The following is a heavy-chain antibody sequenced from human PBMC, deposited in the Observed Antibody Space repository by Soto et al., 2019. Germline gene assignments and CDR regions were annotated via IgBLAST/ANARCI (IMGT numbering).Heavy chain of an antibody. Sequence: ASVKVSCKVSGYTLTELSMHWVRQAPGKGLEWMGGFDPEDGETIYAQKFQGRVTMTEDTSTDTAYMELSSLRSEDTAVYYCATGPPGVWYFDLWGRGTLVTVS. CDR1: GYTLTELS. D-gene: IGHD3-10*01. CDR2: FDPEDGET. V-gene: IGHV1-24*01. CDR3: ATGPPGVWYFDL. J-gene: IGHJ2*01.